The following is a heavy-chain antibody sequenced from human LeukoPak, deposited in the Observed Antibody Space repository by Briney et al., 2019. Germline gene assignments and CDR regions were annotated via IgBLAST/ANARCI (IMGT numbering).Heavy chain of an antibody. V-gene: IGHV3-23*01. D-gene: IGHD3-3*01. CDR3: AKDGLQFSEWLPPLGY. CDR1: GFTLSSYA. CDR2: ISGNAGST. Sequence: GGSLRLSCAASGFTLSSYAMSWVRQAPGKGLEWVSLISGNAGSTYYADSVKGRFTISRDITKNTLYLQMNSLRAEDTAVYYCAKDGLQFSEWLPPLGYWGQGTLVTVSS. J-gene: IGHJ4*02.